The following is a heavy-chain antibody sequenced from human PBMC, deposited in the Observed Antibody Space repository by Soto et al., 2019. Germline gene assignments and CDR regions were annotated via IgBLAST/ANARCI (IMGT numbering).Heavy chain of an antibody. CDR2: LTHDGSRD. J-gene: IGHJ4*02. V-gene: IGHV3-30*03. CDR3: ASIADY. D-gene: IGHD2-21*01. CDR1: GFTVTTYG. Sequence: QVQLVGSGGGVVQPGRSLRLSCAAAGFTVTTYGMQWVRQAPGKGLEWVARLTHDGSRDFYADSVKGRFTISRDTSKNTLYLQMNSLRPEDTAVYYCASIADYWGQGTLVTVSS.